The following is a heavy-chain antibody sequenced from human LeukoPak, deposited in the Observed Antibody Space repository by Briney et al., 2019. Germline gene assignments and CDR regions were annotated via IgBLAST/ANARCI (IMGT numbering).Heavy chain of an antibody. Sequence: GGSLRLSCAASGFTFSSYVMNWVRQAPGKGLGWGSYISSTGTVIYYADSVKGRFTISRDNAQNSLYLHMNTLRAQETAVYYFAKERAGFTNPHYFDNWGQGNLVTLSS. D-gene: IGHD2-2*01. J-gene: IGHJ4*02. CDR1: GFTFSSYV. CDR3: AKERAGFTNPHYFDN. V-gene: IGHV3-48*03. CDR2: ISSTGTVI.